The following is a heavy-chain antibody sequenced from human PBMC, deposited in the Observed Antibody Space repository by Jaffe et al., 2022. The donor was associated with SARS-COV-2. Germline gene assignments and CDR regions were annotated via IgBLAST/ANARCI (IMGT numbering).Heavy chain of an antibody. Sequence: QVHLQQWGAGLLKPSETLSLTCTVNGGSVSGYYWSWIRQPPGKRLEWIGEINHSGSAGHNPSLRSRLTISIDTPKNQFSLSLRSVTAADTAVYYCARIAPDPAYGEFYYHMDVWGKGTTVTVSS. CDR3: ARIAPDPAYGEFYYHMDV. J-gene: IGHJ6*03. D-gene: IGHD4-17*01. CDR1: GGSVSGYY. V-gene: IGHV4-34*02. CDR2: INHSGSA.